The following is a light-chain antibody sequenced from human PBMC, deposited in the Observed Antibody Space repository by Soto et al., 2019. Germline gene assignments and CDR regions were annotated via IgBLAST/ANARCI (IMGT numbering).Light chain of an antibody. CDR1: QDVTFC. J-gene: IGKJ4*01. CDR2: AAS. V-gene: IGKV1-12*01. CDR3: QQANSFPLT. Sequence: DIQMTQSPSFVSASVGDRVTITCRASQDVTFCLAWYQQRPGKAPNLLIFAASSLQSGVPSRFSGSGSGTDFTLTISSLQPEDFATYYCQQANSFPLTFGGGTRVEIK.